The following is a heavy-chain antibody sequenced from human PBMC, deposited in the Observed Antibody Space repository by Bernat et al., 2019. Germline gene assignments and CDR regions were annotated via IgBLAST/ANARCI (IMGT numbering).Heavy chain of an antibody. Sequence: QLQLQESGPGLVKPSETLSLTCTVSGGSISSSGYYWGWIRQPPGKGLEWIGCIYYSGSTYYNPSLKSRVTISVDTSKNQFSLKLSSVTAADTAVYYCATYGSGSYYHFDCWGHGTLVTVSS. D-gene: IGHD3-10*01. V-gene: IGHV4-39*01. CDR3: ATYGSGSYYHFDC. J-gene: IGHJ4*01. CDR1: GGSISSSGYY. CDR2: IYYSGST.